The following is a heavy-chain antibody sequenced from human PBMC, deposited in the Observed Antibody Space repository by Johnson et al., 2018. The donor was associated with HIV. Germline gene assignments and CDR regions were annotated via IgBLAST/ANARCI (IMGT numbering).Heavy chain of an antibody. V-gene: IGHV3-30*14. D-gene: IGHD6-13*01. J-gene: IGHJ3*02. CDR2: ISYDGSNK. Sequence: QVQVVESGGGVVQPGRSLRLSCAASGFTFSSYAMHWVRQAPGKGLEWVAVISYDGSNKYYADSVKGRLTISRDNSKNTLYLQMNSLRAEETAVYYCARDGESQQLPLGDALDIWGQGTMVTVSS. CDR3: ARDGESQQLPLGDALDI. CDR1: GFTFSSYA.